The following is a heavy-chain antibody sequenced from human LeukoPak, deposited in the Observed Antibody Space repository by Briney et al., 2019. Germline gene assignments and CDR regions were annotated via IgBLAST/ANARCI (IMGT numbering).Heavy chain of an antibody. V-gene: IGHV3-23*01. CDR2: ITGSGSRT. CDR1: GFTFSSYG. D-gene: IGHD3-10*01. CDR3: ARCRGSGTYFKNHLAY. J-gene: IGHJ4*02. Sequence: PGGSLRLSCAASGFTFSSYGMTWVRQAPGKGLEWVSAITGSGSRTDYADSVKGRFSISRDNPKNTLYLHLNSLRAEDTAIYYCARCRGSGTYFKNHLAYWGQGTLVNVS.